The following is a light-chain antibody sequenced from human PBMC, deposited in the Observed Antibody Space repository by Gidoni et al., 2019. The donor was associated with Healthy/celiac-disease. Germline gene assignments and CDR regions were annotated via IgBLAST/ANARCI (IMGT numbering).Light chain of an antibody. V-gene: IGLV2-14*01. CDR2: DVN. J-gene: IGLJ2*01. CDR1: SSDVGGYNY. CDR3: SSYSSSNSSVV. Sequence: QSALTQPASVSGSPGQSITISCTGISSDVGGYNYVSWYQQHPGKAPKLMIYDVNNRPSGVSNRFSGSKSGNTASLIISGLQAEDEADYYCSSYSSSNSSVVFGGGTKLTVL.